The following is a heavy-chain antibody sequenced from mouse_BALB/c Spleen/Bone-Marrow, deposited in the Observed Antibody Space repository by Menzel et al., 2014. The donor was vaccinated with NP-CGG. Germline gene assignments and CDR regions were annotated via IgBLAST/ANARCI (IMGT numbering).Heavy chain of an antibody. Sequence: VMLVESGPGLVAPSQSLSIPCTVSGFSLTSYGVHWVRQPPGKGLEWLGVIWAGGSTNYNSALMSRLSISKDNSKSQVFLKMNSLQTDDTAMYYCARDYYGSQYYFDYWGQGTTLTVSS. CDR2: IWAGGST. V-gene: IGHV2-9*02. CDR1: GFSLTSYG. J-gene: IGHJ2*01. D-gene: IGHD1-1*01. CDR3: ARDYYGSQYYFDY.